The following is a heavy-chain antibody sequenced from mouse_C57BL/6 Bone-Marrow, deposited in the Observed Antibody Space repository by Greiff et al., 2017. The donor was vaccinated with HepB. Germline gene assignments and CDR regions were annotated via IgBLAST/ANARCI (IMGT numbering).Heavy chain of an antibody. Sequence: EVQLQQSGPELVKPGASVKMSCKASGYTFTDYNMHWVKQSNGKSLEWMGYINPNNGGTRYNQKFKGKDTLTVNKSSSTAYMELRSLTSEDSAVYYCARGILGRNWGQGTLVTVSA. J-gene: IGHJ3*01. CDR2: INPNNGGT. CDR1: GYTFTDYN. V-gene: IGHV1-22*01. D-gene: IGHD4-1*01. CDR3: ARGILGRN.